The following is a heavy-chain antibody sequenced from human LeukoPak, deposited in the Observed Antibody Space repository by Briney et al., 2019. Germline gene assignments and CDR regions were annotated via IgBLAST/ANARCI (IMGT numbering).Heavy chain of an antibody. J-gene: IGHJ6*02. Sequence: GGSLRLSCAASGFTFSSYDMHWVRQATGKGLEWVSAIGTAGDTYYPGSVKGRFTISRENAKNSLYLQMNSLRAGDTAVYYCARGDCSGGSCYSDYYYGMDVWGQGTTVTVSS. CDR1: GFTFSSYD. CDR2: IGTAGDT. CDR3: ARGDCSGGSCYSDYYYGMDV. V-gene: IGHV3-13*01. D-gene: IGHD2-15*01.